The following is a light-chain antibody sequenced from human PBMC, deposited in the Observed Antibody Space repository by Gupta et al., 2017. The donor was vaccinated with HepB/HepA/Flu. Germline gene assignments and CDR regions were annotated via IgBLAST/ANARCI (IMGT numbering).Light chain of an antibody. CDR1: ALPKKY. CDR2: EDS. CDR3: DSTDRSDNYRLF. V-gene: IGLV3-10*01. J-gene: IGLJ2*01. Sequence: SYELTQPPSVSVSPGQTARITCSGDALPKKYAYWYQQKSGQAPVLVIYEDSKRPSGIPERFSGSSTGTMAPFTHSGAHGEDGGDHLLDSTDRSDNYRLFFGGG.